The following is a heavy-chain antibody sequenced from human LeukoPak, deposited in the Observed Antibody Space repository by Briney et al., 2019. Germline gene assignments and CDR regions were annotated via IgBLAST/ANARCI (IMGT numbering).Heavy chain of an antibody. V-gene: IGHV3-23*01. CDR1: GFTLSNFW. D-gene: IGHD3-22*01. CDR2: ISGSGGTT. Sequence: PGGFLRLSCATSGFTLSNFWMSWVRQAPGKGLELVSGISGSGGTTYYADSVKGRFTISRDNSKNTLYLQLNSLRAEDTARYYCAKDLTYDYDSTGYYFDYWGQGTLVTVSS. CDR3: AKDLTYDYDSTGYYFDY. J-gene: IGHJ4*02.